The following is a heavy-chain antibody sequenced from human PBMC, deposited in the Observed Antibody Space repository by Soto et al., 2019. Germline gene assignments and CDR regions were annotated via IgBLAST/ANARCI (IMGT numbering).Heavy chain of an antibody. V-gene: IGHV4-4*07. D-gene: IGHD6-19*01. Sequence: SETLSLTCTVSGGSISSYYWSWIRQPAGKGLEWIGRIYTSGSTNYNPSLKSRATMSVDTSKNQFSLKLSSVTAADTAVYYCARDHPGEQWQEEKYYYYGMDVWGQGTTVTVSS. CDR2: IYTSGST. CDR3: ARDHPGEQWQEEKYYYYGMDV. J-gene: IGHJ6*02. CDR1: GGSISSYY.